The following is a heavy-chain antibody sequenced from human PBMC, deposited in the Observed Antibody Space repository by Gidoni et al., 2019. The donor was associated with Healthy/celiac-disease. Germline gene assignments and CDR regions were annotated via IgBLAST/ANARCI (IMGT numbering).Heavy chain of an antibody. Sequence: QVQLVQSGAEVKKPGSSVKVSCKASGGTFSSYAISWVRQAPGPGLEWMGRIIPILGIANYAQKFQGRVTITADKSTSTAYMGLSSLRSEDTAVYYCARGDFKEWLLSNVAPLKKKHNKYYYYGMDVWGQGTTVTVSS. J-gene: IGHJ6*02. V-gene: IGHV1-69*04. CDR3: ARGDFKEWLLSNVAPLKKKHNKYYYYGMDV. D-gene: IGHD3-3*01. CDR1: GGTFSSYA. CDR2: IIPILGIA.